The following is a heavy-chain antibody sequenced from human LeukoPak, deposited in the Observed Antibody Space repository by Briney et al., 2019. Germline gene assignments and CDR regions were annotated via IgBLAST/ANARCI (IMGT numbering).Heavy chain of an antibody. V-gene: IGHV4-34*01. CDR2: INHSGST. Sequence: SETLSLTCAVYGGSFSGYNWSWIRQPPGKGLEWIGEINHSGSTNYNPSLKSRVTISVDTSKNQFSLKLSSVTAADTAVYYCASQGRGGHWFDPWGQGTLVTVSS. CDR3: ASQGRGGHWFDP. CDR1: GGSFSGYN. D-gene: IGHD3-16*01. J-gene: IGHJ5*02.